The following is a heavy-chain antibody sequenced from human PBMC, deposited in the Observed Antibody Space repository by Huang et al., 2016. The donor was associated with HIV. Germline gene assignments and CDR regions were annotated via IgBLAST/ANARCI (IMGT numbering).Heavy chain of an antibody. CDR2: IYYRGST. CDR3: ARLSGGIYGSGSFRIDY. CDR1: GGSISSSSYY. Sequence: QLQLQESGPGLVKPSETLSLTCTVSGGSISSSSYYWGWIRQPPGKGLEWIGSIYYRGSTYYNPSLKSRVTISVDTSKNQCSLKLSSVTAADTAVYYWARLSGGIYGSGSFRIDYWGQGTLVTVSS. V-gene: IGHV4-39*01. J-gene: IGHJ4*02. D-gene: IGHD3-10*01.